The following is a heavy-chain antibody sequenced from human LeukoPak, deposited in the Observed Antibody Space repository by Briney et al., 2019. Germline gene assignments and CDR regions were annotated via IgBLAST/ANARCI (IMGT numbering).Heavy chain of an antibody. CDR3: KTGALDI. D-gene: IGHD4/OR15-4a*01. CDR1: GFTFSDFA. Sequence: GGSLRLSCTTSGFTFSDFAISWVRQAPGKELEWVGFIRSKDYGGATYYAASVKGRFTITRDDSKGIAYLQMRSLKIEDTAVYCAKTGALDIWGQGTTVTVSS. CDR2: IRSKDYGGAT. J-gene: IGHJ3*02. V-gene: IGHV3-49*04.